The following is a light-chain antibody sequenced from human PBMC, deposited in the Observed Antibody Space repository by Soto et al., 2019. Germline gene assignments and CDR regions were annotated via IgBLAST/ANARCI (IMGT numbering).Light chain of an antibody. V-gene: IGKV3-15*01. CDR2: DTS. J-gene: IGKJ5*01. CDR3: QQYNNWPPIT. CDR1: QSVSIK. Sequence: EIVLTQSPGTLSLSPGDRSNISCRASQSVSIKLAWYQQKPGQAPRLLIYDTSTRATGIPARFSGSGSGTEFTLTISSLQSEDFAVYYCQQYNNWPPITFAQGTRLEI.